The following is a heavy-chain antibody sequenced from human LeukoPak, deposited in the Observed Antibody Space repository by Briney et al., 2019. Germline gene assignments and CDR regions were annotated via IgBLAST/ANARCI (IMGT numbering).Heavy chain of an antibody. J-gene: IGHJ4*02. CDR3: ARGRGGTLRVNSSSWYRGFATYYFDY. CDR2: INHSGST. D-gene: IGHD6-13*01. CDR1: GGSFSGYY. Sequence: TSETLSLTCAVYGGSFSGYYWSWIRQPPGKGLEWIGEINHSGSTNYNPSLKSRVTISVDTSKNQFSLKLSSVTAADTAVYYCARGRGGTLRVNSSSWYRGFATYYFDYWGQGTLVTVSS. V-gene: IGHV4-34*01.